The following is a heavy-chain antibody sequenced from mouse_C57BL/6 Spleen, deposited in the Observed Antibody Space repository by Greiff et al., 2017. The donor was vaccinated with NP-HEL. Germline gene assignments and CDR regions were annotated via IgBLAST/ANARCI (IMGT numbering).Heavy chain of an antibody. CDR1: GFSFNTYA. Sequence: EVKLMESGGGLVQPKGSLKLSCAASGFSFNTYAMNWVRQAPGKGLEWVARIRSKSNNYATYYADSVKDRFTISRDDSESMLYLQMNNLKTEDTAMYYCVRGDYYGSSKVYWYFDVWGTGTTVTVSS. CDR2: IRSKSNNYAT. V-gene: IGHV10-1*01. J-gene: IGHJ1*03. D-gene: IGHD1-1*01. CDR3: VRGDYYGSSKVYWYFDV.